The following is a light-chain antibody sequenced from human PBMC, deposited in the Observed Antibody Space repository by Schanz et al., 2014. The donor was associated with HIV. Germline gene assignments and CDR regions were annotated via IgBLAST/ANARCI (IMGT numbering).Light chain of an antibody. Sequence: QSALTQPASVSGSPGQSITISCTGTSSDVGGYNYVSWYQQHPGKAPKLLILDVSHRPSGVSNRFSASKSGNTASLTISGLQAEDEADYYCSSYTTTSTPVVFGGGTKLTVL. V-gene: IGLV2-14*03. CDR3: SSYTTTSTPVV. CDR1: SSDVGGYNY. J-gene: IGLJ2*01. CDR2: DVS.